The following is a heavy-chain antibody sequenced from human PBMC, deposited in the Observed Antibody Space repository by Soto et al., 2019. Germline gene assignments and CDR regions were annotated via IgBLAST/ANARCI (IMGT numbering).Heavy chain of an antibody. CDR3: ARDIRIAAAAQYYYYGMDV. V-gene: IGHV3-30-3*01. CDR1: VFTFSSYA. CDR2: ISYDGSNK. J-gene: IGHJ6*02. Sequence: PGGSLRLSCAASVFTFSSYAMHWVRQAPGKGLEWVAVISYDGSNKYYADSVKGRFTISRDNSKNTLYLQMNSLRAEDTAVYNCARDIRIAAAAQYYYYGMDVWGQGTTVTVSS. D-gene: IGHD6-13*01.